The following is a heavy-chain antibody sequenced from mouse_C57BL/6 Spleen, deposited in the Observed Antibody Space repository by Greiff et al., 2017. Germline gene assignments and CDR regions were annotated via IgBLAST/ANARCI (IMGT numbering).Heavy chain of an antibody. D-gene: IGHD1-1*01. V-gene: IGHV14-2*01. CDR3: GRGYGSSYCSIDY. J-gene: IGHJ4*01. CDR1: GFNIKDYY. Sequence: VQLQQSGAELVKPGASVKLSCTASGFNIKDYYMHWLKQRTEQGLEWIGRIDPEDGDTKYAPKFQGKATITADTSSNTVYLQLSSLPSEDTAVYYWGRGYGSSYCSIDYWGQGTSVTVSS. CDR2: IDPEDGDT.